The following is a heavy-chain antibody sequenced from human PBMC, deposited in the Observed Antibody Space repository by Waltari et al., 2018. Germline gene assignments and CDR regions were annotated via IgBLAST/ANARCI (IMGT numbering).Heavy chain of an antibody. Sequence: QVQLPQWGAGLLKPSETLSLPCVVYGGSFSGYYWSWIRQPPGKGLEWIGEINHSGSTNYNASLKSRVTILGDTSKNQFSLKLSSVSAADTAVYYCARGQWQPRFDPWGQGTLVTVSS. J-gene: IGHJ5*02. CDR3: ARGQWQPRFDP. CDR1: GGSFSGYY. V-gene: IGHV4-34*01. D-gene: IGHD6-19*01. CDR2: INHSGST.